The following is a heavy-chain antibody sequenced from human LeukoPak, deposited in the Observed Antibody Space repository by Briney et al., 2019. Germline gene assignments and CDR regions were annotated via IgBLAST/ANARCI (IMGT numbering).Heavy chain of an antibody. J-gene: IGHJ4*02. CDR2: INHSGST. V-gene: IGHV4-34*01. CDR1: GGSFSGYY. Sequence: SETLSLTCAVYGGSFSGYYWSWIRQPPGKGLEWIGEINHSGSTNYNPSLKSRVTISVDTSKNQFSLKLSSVTAADTAVYYCAGGSQNSGSYYGPTDYWGQGTLVTVSS. CDR3: AGGSQNSGSYYGPTDY. D-gene: IGHD1-26*01.